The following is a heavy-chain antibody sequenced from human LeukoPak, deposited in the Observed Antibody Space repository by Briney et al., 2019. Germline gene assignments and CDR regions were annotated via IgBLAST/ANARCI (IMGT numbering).Heavy chain of an antibody. J-gene: IGHJ4*02. CDR2: MNTDGTST. D-gene: IGHD1-26*01. CDR3: ARGCVSSGSYYTVDY. CDR1: GFTFSSYW. Sequence: GGSLRLSFAASGFTFSSYWMHWVRQAPGKGLVWVSRMNTDGTSTTYADSVKGRFTISRDNAKNTLYLQMNSLRAEDTAVYYCARGCVSSGSYYTVDYWGQGTLVTVSS. V-gene: IGHV3-74*01.